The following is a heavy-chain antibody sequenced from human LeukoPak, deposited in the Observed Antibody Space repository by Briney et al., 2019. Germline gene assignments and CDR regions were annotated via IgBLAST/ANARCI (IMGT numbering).Heavy chain of an antibody. J-gene: IGHJ6*02. V-gene: IGHV3-13*01. CDR2: IGTAGDT. Sequence: GGSLRLSCAASGFTFNSYDMHWVRQATGKGLEWVSAIGTAGDTYYPGSVKGRFTISRENAKNSLYLQMNSLRAGDTAVYYCARAAGPYYYYGMDVWGQGTTVTVSS. CDR1: GFTFNSYD. CDR3: ARAAGPYYYYGMDV. D-gene: IGHD6-13*01.